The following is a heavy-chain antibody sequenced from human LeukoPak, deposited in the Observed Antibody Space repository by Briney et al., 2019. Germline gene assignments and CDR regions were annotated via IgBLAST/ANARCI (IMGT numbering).Heavy chain of an antibody. J-gene: IGHJ4*02. CDR1: GFTFSDYY. D-gene: IGHD3-22*01. CDR3: ARDVTYDSSGFAGG. V-gene: IGHV3-11*01. Sequence: GGSLRLSCAASGFTFSDYYMSWIRQAPGKGLEWVSYVSSSGSIIYYADSVKGRFTISRDNAKNSLYLQMNSLRAEDTAVYYCARDVTYDSSGFAGGWGQGTLVTVSS. CDR2: VSSSGSII.